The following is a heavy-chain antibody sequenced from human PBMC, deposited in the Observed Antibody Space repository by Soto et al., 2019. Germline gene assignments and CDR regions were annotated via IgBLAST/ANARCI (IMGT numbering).Heavy chain of an antibody. CDR2: ISHSGNI. Sequence: SETLSLTCAVYGGSFSDYYWTWIRQPPGKGLQWIAEISHSGNINYNPSLKSRVTISVDTSKNQFSLRLTSVTAADTAVYYCARVRQGYCDSTTCYGGFFDYWAQGTLVTVSS. V-gene: IGHV4-34*01. CDR1: GGSFSDYY. J-gene: IGHJ4*02. D-gene: IGHD2-2*01. CDR3: ARVRQGYCDSTTCYGGFFDY.